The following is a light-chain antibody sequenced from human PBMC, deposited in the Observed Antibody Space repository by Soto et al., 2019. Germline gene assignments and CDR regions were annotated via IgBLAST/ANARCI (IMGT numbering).Light chain of an antibody. Sequence: QSVLTQPPSVSGAPGQRVTISCTGSSSNIGAGYDVHWYQQLPGSAPILLNYGNTNRPSGVPDRFSGSKSGTSASLAITGLQAEDEADYYCLSFDSSLSVVFGGGTKLTVL. CDR3: LSFDSSLSVV. V-gene: IGLV1-40*01. CDR1: SSNIGAGYD. CDR2: GNT. J-gene: IGLJ2*01.